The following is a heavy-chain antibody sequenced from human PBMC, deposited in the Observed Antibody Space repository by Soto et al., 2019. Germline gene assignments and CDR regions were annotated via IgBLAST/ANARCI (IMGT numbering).Heavy chain of an antibody. CDR1: GGSFSGNY. V-gene: IGHV4-34*01. CDR3: TRGGRGSTAGFDF. Sequence: QVQLQQWGAGLLKPSETLSLTCAVYGGSFSGNYWSWIRQPPGKGLEWIGEINHRGGTNYNPSLKSRVTISVDRSKNQFSLKLSSVTAADTAVYYCTRGGRGSTAGFDFWGQGALVTVSS. D-gene: IGHD4-17*01. J-gene: IGHJ4*02. CDR2: INHRGGT.